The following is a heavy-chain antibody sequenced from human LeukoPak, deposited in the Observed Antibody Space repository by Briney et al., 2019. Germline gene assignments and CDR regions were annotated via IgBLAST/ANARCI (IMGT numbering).Heavy chain of an antibody. V-gene: IGHV4-34*01. J-gene: IGHJ4*02. CDR3: ARGFSGYVTY. CDR1: GGSFSGYY. D-gene: IGHD5-12*01. Sequence: PSETLSLTCAVYGGSFSGYYWSWIRQPPGKGLEWIGEINHSGSTNYNPSLKNRVTISVDTSKNQFSLKLSSVTAADTAVYYCARGFSGYVTYWGQGTLVTVSS. CDR2: INHSGST.